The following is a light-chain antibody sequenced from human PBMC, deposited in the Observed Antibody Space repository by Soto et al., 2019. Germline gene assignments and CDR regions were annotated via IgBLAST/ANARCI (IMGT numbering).Light chain of an antibody. CDR1: QSISSN. CDR2: DAS. V-gene: IGKV3-15*01. Sequence: EIVMTQSPATLSVSPGAGATLSCRASQSISSNLAWYQQKPGQAPRLVIFDASTRATGIPDRFTGIVSGTEFTLTIRSLQSEDSAVYFGQQYNDWPPITFGGGTKVDIK. J-gene: IGKJ4*01. CDR3: QQYNDWPPIT.